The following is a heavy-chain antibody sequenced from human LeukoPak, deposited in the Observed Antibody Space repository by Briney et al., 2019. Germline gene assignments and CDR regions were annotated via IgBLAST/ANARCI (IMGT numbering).Heavy chain of an antibody. D-gene: IGHD2-15*01. J-gene: IGHJ4*02. CDR1: GGSISSYY. V-gene: IGHV4-59*01. CDR2: IYYSGST. CDR3: ARGGGYCSGGSCYSFDY. Sequence: SETLSLTCTVSGGSISSYYWSWIRQPPGKGLEWSGYIYYSGSTNYNPSLKSRVTISVDTSKNQFSLKLSSVTAADTAVYYCARGGGYCSGGSCYSFDYWGQGTLVTVSS.